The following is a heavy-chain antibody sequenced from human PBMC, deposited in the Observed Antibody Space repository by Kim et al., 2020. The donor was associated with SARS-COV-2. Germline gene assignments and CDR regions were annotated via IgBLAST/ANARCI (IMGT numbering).Heavy chain of an antibody. CDR2: YN. D-gene: IGHD3-10*01. CDR3: ARDIGFGELL. J-gene: IGHJ4*02. V-gene: IGHV6-1*01. Sequence: YNDYAVSVKRRITINPDTSKNQFSLQLNSVTPEDTAVYYCARDIGFGELLWGQGTLVTVSS.